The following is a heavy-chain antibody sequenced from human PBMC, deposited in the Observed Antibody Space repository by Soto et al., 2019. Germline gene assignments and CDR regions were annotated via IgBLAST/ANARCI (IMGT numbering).Heavy chain of an antibody. D-gene: IGHD1-1*01. V-gene: IGHV3-53*02. CDR1: GFTVSNNW. J-gene: IGHJ6*02. CDR3: AFITTTVR. Sequence: EVQLVETGGGLIQPGGSLRLSCAASGFTVSNNWMSWVRQAPGKGLEWVSLIYSGGSAFYTDSVKGRFIISRDNSKNTVYLQMNSLRVEDTTVYYCAFITTTVRWGQGTTVTVSS. CDR2: IYSGGSA.